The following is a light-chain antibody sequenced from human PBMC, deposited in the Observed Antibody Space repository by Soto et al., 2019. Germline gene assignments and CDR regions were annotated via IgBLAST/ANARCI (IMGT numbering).Light chain of an antibody. CDR2: GNS. Sequence: SVLTQPPSVSGAPGHSVTISCTGSSSNIGAGYDVYWYQQLPGTAPKLLIYGNSNRPSGVPDRFSGSKSGTSASLAITGLQAEDEADYYCQSYDSSLSGHVVFGGGTKLTVL. CDR1: SSNIGAGYD. V-gene: IGLV1-40*01. CDR3: QSYDSSLSGHVV. J-gene: IGLJ2*01.